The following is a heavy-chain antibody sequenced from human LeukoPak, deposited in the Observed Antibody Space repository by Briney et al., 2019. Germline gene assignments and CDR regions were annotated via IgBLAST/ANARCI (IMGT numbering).Heavy chain of an antibody. CDR3: ARDLGGRRGSLDY. CDR1: GYTFTSYY. D-gene: IGHD3-16*01. CDR2: INPSGVTT. Sequence: ASVEVSCKASGYTFTSYYMHWVRQAPGQGLEWMGIINPSGVTTIYAQKFQGRVTVTRDTSTSTVYMELSSLRSEDTAVYYCARDLGGRRGSLDYWGQGTLVTVST. V-gene: IGHV1-46*01. J-gene: IGHJ4*02.